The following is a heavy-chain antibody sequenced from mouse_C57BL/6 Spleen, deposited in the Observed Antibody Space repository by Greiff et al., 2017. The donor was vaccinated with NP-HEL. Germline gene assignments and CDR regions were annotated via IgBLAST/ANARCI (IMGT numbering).Heavy chain of an antibody. V-gene: IGHV1-26*01. D-gene: IGHD2-5*01. Sequence: VQLQRSGPELVKPGASVKISCKASGYTFTDYYMNWVKQSHGKSLEWIGDINPNNGGTSYNQKFKGKATLTVDKSSSTAYMELRSLTSEDSAVYYCARKGYSNYDYFDYWGQGTTLTVSS. J-gene: IGHJ2*01. CDR3: ARKGYSNYDYFDY. CDR1: GYTFTDYY. CDR2: INPNNGGT.